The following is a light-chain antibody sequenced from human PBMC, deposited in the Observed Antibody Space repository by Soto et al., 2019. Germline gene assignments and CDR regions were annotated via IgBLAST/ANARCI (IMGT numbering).Light chain of an antibody. J-gene: IGKJ4*01. CDR3: QKYADLPLT. CDR2: DAS. V-gene: IGKV1-33*01. Sequence: DVQMTQSPSSLSASVGDRVTITCKANQSIANFLNWFQHKPGEAPKLLISDASHLELGVPSRFSGSRSGTEFVLGISNLQSEDVATYFCQKYADLPLTFGGVTKVDI. CDR1: QSIANF.